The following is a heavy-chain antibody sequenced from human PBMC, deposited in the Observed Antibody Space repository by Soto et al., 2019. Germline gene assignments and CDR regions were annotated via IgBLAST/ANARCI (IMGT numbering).Heavy chain of an antibody. CDR3: AKVFYYYDSSGYYYFDY. D-gene: IGHD3-22*01. CDR2: ISGSGSTI. J-gene: IGHJ4*02. CDR1: GFTFSSYA. Sequence: GSLRLSCAASGFTFSSYAVSWVRQAPGKGPEWISSISGSGSTIYYADSVKGRFTISRDNSKNTLYLQMSSLRAEDTAVYYCAKVFYYYDSSGYYYFDYCCRGTLFTVAS. V-gene: IGHV3-23*01.